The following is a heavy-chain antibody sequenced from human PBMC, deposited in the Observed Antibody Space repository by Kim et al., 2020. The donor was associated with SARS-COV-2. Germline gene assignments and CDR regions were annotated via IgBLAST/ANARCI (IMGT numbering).Heavy chain of an antibody. CDR2: IHSDGGNT. J-gene: IGHJ4*02. CDR3: TTLTVVTGRPNY. D-gene: IGHD3-22*01. Sequence: GGSLRLSCAASGFSFNNYSMPWVRQAPGKGLVWVSNIHSDGGNTNYADSVKGRFTISRDNAKNTVYLQMNSLRAEDTALYYCTTLTVVTGRPNYWGQGTLVTVSS. V-gene: IGHV3-74*01. CDR1: GFSFNNYS.